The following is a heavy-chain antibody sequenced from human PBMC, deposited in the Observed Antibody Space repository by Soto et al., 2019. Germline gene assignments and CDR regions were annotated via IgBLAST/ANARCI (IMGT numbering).Heavy chain of an antibody. Sequence: GGSLRLSCSPSAFTFTHYAIHSIRQAPAKGLEYVSAISSTGGSTYYADSVQGRFTISRDNSKNTVYLQVSSLRSEDSAVYYCGARYCRSTTCYQVDYWVQGPL. CDR3: GARYCRSTTCYQVDY. J-gene: IGHJ4*02. CDR1: AFTFTHYA. V-gene: IGHV3-64D*06. CDR2: ISSTGGST. D-gene: IGHD2-2*01.